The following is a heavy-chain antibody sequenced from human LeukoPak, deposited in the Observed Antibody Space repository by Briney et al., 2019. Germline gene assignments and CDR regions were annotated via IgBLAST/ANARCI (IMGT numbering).Heavy chain of an antibody. J-gene: IGHJ4*02. CDR1: GYSISSDYY. V-gene: IGHV4-38-2*02. D-gene: IGHD5/OR15-5a*01. CDR2: IYHSVST. Sequence: SETLSLTCTVSGYSISSDYYWVWIRQPPGKGLEWIGSIYHSVSTYYHPSLKSRVTISVDTSKNQFSLKLSSVTAADTAVYFCATLVSTRYYFDYWGQGTLVTVSS. CDR3: ATLVSTRYYFDY.